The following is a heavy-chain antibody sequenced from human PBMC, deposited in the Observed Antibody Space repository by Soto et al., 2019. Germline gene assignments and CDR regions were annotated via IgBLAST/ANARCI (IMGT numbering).Heavy chain of an antibody. CDR3: ARWGTTGGLDV. Sequence: QVQLVESGGGVVQPGTSLRVSCVGSGSTFRSYVIHWVRQAPGKGVEWVALTSYDGSDKYSGDSVRGRFTISRDNSRNTVDVQMDSLRLEDTALYYGARWGTTGGLDVWGQGTLVSVSS. CDR2: TSYDGSDK. J-gene: IGHJ1*01. CDR1: GSTFRSYV. V-gene: IGHV3-30*19. D-gene: IGHD3-16*01.